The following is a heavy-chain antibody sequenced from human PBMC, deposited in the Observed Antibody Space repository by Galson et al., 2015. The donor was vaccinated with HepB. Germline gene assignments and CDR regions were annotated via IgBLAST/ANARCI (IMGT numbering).Heavy chain of an antibody. Sequence: SLRLSCAGSGFIFSNDWMSWIRQTPGKGLEWVGRIKNKIDGGTADYAAPVKGRFTISRDDSKDTLYLQMNCLKIEDTAVYYCAAFNSRDAFKMWGQGTMVIVSS. CDR1: GFIFSNDW. D-gene: IGHD2/OR15-2a*01. V-gene: IGHV3-15*01. J-gene: IGHJ3*02. CDR2: IKNKIDGGTA. CDR3: AAFNSRDAFKM.